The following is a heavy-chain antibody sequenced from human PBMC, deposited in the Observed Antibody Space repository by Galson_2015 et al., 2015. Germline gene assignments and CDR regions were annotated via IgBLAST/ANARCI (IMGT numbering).Heavy chain of an antibody. D-gene: IGHD5-18*01. CDR1: GFTFSNFD. CDR3: ARDPYNYGYLGDY. V-gene: IGHV3-48*03. J-gene: IGHJ4*02. Sequence: SLRLSCAASGFTFSNFDMNWVRQAPGKGLEWVSYISSSGSSTYYPDSVKGRFTISRDNAKNSLYLQMNSLRAEDTAVYYCARDPYNYGYLGDYWGQGTLVTVSS. CDR2: ISSSGSST.